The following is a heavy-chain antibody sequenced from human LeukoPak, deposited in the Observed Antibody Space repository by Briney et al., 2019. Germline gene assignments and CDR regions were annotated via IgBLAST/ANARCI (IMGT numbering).Heavy chain of an antibody. CDR1: GYTFTGYY. D-gene: IGHD3-10*01. CDR3: ARYYGSGRYVDY. J-gene: IGHJ4*02. Sequence: ASVKVSCKASGYTFTGYYMHWVRQAPGQGLEWMGWINPNSGGTNYAQKFRGRVTMTRDTSISTAYMELSRLRSDDTAVYYCARYYGSGRYVDYWGQGTLVTVSS. V-gene: IGHV1-2*02. CDR2: INPNSGGT.